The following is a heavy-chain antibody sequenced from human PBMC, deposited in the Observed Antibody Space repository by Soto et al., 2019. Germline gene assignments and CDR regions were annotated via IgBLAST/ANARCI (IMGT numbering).Heavy chain of an antibody. CDR3: ARLPCSGSCFRGDY. Sequence: PSETLSLTCTVSGDSISSSTYYWGWIRQPPGKGLEWIGSIYYSGSTYYNPSLKSRVTISVDTSKNQFSLKLSSVTAADTAVYYCARLPCSGSCFRGDYWGQGTLVTVSS. V-gene: IGHV4-39*01. D-gene: IGHD2-15*01. CDR1: GDSISSSTYY. J-gene: IGHJ4*02. CDR2: IYYSGST.